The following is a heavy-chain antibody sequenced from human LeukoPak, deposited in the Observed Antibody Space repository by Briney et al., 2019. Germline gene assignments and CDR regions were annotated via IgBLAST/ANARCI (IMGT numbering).Heavy chain of an antibody. CDR2: IYYSGST. D-gene: IGHD1-26*01. V-gene: IGHV4-61*01. CDR3: ATMSGTYYKFDY. Sequence: SETLSLTCTVSGGSISSGSISSYYWSWIRQPPGKGLEWIGYIYYSGSTNYNPSLKSRVTISVDTSKNQFSLKLSSVTAADTAVYYRATMSGTYYKFDYWGQGTLVTVSS. J-gene: IGHJ4*02. CDR1: GGSISSGSISSYY.